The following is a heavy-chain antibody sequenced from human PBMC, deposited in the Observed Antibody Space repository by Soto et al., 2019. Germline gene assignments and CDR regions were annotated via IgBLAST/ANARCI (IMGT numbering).Heavy chain of an antibody. D-gene: IGHD5-12*01. CDR1: GGSFSGYY. Sequence: QVQLQQWGAGLLKPSETLSLTCAVYGGSFSGYYWSWIRQPPGKGLEWIGEINHSGSTNYNPSLKGRVTISVDTSKNQFSLKLSSVTAADTAVYYCARRYSGYDLDYWGQGTLVTVSS. CDR3: ARRYSGYDLDY. V-gene: IGHV4-34*01. CDR2: INHSGST. J-gene: IGHJ4*02.